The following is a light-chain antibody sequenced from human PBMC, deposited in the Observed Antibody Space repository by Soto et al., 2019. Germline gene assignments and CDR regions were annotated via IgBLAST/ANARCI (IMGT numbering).Light chain of an antibody. V-gene: IGKV3-11*01. Sequence: EIVMTQSPATLSVSPGDRATLSCRASQSVAINLAWYQQKPGQAPTLLIYAASYRATGIPDRFTGSGSGTDFTLTISSLEPEDFAVYYCQQRSNWPPLLTFGGGTKVDIK. CDR2: AAS. CDR1: QSVAIN. J-gene: IGKJ4*01. CDR3: QQRSNWPPLLT.